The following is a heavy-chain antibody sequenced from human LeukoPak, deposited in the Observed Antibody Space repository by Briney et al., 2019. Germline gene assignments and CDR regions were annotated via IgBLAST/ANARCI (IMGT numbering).Heavy chain of an antibody. D-gene: IGHD2-15*01. CDR3: AKTLGYCSGGSCPKPYSNYYFDY. Sequence: GGSLRLSCSASGFTFSSYAMSWVRQAPGKGLEWVSAISGSGGSTYYADSVKGRFTISRDNSKNTLYLQMNSLRAEDTAVYYCAKTLGYCSGGSCPKPYSNYYFDYWGQGTLVTVSS. V-gene: IGHV3-23*01. CDR2: ISGSGGST. CDR1: GFTFSSYA. J-gene: IGHJ4*02.